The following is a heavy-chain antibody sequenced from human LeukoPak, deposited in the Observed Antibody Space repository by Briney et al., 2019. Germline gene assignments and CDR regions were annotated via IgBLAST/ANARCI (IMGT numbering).Heavy chain of an antibody. V-gene: IGHV3-66*01. Sequence: GGSLRLSCAASGFTDSSNYMSWVRQAPGKGLEWVSVIYSGGSTYYADSVKGRFTISRDNSKNTLYLQMNSLRAEDTAVYYCARARDSSGYYGFDYWGQGTLVTVSS. CDR2: IYSGGST. J-gene: IGHJ4*02. CDR3: ARARDSSGYYGFDY. CDR1: GFTDSSNY. D-gene: IGHD3-22*01.